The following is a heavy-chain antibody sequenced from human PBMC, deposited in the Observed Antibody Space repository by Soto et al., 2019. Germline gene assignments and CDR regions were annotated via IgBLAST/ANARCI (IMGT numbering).Heavy chain of an antibody. D-gene: IGHD2-15*01. Sequence: GGAPRVSFGASGFTFSEHYMGWGRQAPGEGLEWVGRIRSKANSYATAYAASVKGRFTISRDDSKNTAYLQMNSLKTEDTAVYYCTTCSGGSCNDYYYYYGMDVWGQGTTVTVSS. V-gene: IGHV3-73*01. CDR1: GFTFSEHY. CDR2: IRSKANSYAT. CDR3: TTCSGGSCNDYYYYYGMDV. J-gene: IGHJ6*02.